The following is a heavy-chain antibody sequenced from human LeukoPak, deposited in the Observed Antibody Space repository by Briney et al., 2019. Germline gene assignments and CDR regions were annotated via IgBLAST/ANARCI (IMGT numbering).Heavy chain of an antibody. CDR1: GFTFDSYI. J-gene: IGHJ4*02. D-gene: IGHD3-3*01. CDR2: IAGGATST. V-gene: IGHV3-23*01. Sequence: TGGSLRLSCAASGFTFDSYIMSWVRQAPGKGLEWVASIAGGATSTYHADSVKGRFTISRDNSKNTLYLQMNSLRAEDTAVYYCARRGVEMPTIRSFDYWGQGTLVTVSS. CDR3: ARRGVEMPTIRSFDY.